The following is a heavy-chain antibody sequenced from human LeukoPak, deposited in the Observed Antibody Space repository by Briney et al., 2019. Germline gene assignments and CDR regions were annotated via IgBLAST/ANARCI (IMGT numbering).Heavy chain of an antibody. CDR1: GFTFDDYA. CDR2: ISWNSGSI. D-gene: IGHD1-1*01. CDR3: ARQNWNRDPFGY. V-gene: IGHV3-9*01. J-gene: IGHJ4*02. Sequence: GGSLRLSCAASGFTFDDYAMHWVRQAPGKGLEWVSGISWNSGSIGYADSVKGRFTISRDNAKNSLYLQMNSLRAEDTAVYYCARQNWNRDPFGYWGQGTLVTVSS.